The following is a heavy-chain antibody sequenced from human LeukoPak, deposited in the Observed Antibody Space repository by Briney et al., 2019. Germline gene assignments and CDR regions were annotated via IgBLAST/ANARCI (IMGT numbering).Heavy chain of an antibody. J-gene: IGHJ5*02. Sequence: SETLSLTCTVSGGSISSSSYYWGWIRQPPGKGLEWIGSIYYSGSTYYNPSLKSRVTISVDTSKNQFSLKLSSVTAADTAVYYCARMTTGGYERNWFDPWGQGTLVTVSS. CDR3: ARMTTGGYERNWFDP. V-gene: IGHV4-39*07. CDR2: IYYSGST. CDR1: GGSISSSSYY. D-gene: IGHD4-11*01.